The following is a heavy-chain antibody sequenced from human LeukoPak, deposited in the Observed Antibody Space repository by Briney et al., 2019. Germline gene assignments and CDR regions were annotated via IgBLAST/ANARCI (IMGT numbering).Heavy chain of an antibody. Sequence: GGSLRLSCAVSGVTFSNYSMNWVRQAPGKGLEWVSYISSSSSTRYYADSVKGRFTISRDTAKNSLYLQMNSLRAEDTAVYYCAKGPGSGKIDWYFDYWGQGTLVTVSS. CDR1: GVTFSNYS. D-gene: IGHD3-10*01. CDR2: ISSSSSTR. J-gene: IGHJ4*02. V-gene: IGHV3-48*04. CDR3: AKGPGSGKIDWYFDY.